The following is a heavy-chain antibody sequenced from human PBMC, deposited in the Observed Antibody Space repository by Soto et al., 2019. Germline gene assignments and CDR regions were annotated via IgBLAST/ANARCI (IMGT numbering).Heavy chain of an antibody. J-gene: IGHJ4*02. D-gene: IGHD2-8*01. CDR1: GFTVSSNY. CDR2: IYSGGST. CDR3: ARDLYLFDY. V-gene: IGHV3-66*01. Sequence: EVQLVESGGGLVQPGGSLRLSCTGSGFTVSSNYMSWVRLTPGKGLEWVSVIYSGGSTYYADSVKGRFTISRDNSKNTLYLQMNSLRSEDTAVYYCARDLYLFDYWGQGTLVTVSS.